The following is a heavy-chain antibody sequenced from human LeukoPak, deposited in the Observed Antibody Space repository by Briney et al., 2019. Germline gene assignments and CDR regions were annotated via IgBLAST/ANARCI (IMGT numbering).Heavy chain of an antibody. CDR3: ARDSGYSPLYYYYYMDV. CDR1: GFTFSSYS. CDR2: ISSSSSYI. V-gene: IGHV3-21*01. J-gene: IGHJ6*03. D-gene: IGHD5-24*01. Sequence: GGSLRLSCAASGFTFSSYSMNWVRQAPGKGLEWVSSISSSSSYIYHADSVKGRFTISRDNAKNSLYLQMNSLRAEDTAVYYCARDSGYSPLYYYYYMDVWGKGTTVTVSS.